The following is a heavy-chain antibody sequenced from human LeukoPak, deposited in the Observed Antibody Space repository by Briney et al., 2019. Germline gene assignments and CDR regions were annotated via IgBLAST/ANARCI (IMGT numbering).Heavy chain of an antibody. J-gene: IGHJ6*02. D-gene: IGHD2-8*02. Sequence: GASVKVSCKASGYTFNEYYIHWVRQAPGHGLEWMGWINPDTGGTNYAQKVQGRVTMTRDTSISTAYMELRRLTSDDTALYYCARVRLYCTGGNCYSYFGMDVWGQGTAVTVSS. CDR2: INPDTGGT. CDR1: GYTFNEYY. CDR3: ARVRLYCTGGNCYSYFGMDV. V-gene: IGHV1-2*02.